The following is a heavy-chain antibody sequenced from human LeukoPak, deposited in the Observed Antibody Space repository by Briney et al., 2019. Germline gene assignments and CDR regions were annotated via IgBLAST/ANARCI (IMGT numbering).Heavy chain of an antibody. CDR3: ARSHSGSLRAPFDY. CDR2: ISAYSGNT. Sequence: ASVTVSFKSSGYSFTNYGFIWVRQAPGQGLEWMGWISAYSGNTAYAQKIQGRVTMTTDTSASTVYMDLRSLRSDDTAVYYCARSHSGSLRAPFDYWGQGTMVTVSS. J-gene: IGHJ4*02. CDR1: GYSFTNYG. V-gene: IGHV1-18*01. D-gene: IGHD3-22*01.